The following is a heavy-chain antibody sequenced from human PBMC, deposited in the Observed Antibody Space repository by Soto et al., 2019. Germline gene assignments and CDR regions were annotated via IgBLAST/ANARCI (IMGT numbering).Heavy chain of an antibody. CDR3: ARDYRKYYYYMDV. J-gene: IGHJ6*03. CDR2: ISLSSSTI. CDR1: GFTFSSYN. Sequence: EVQLVESGGGLVQPGGSLRLSCAASGFTFSSYNMKWVRQAPGKGLEWISDISLSSSTIFYADSVKGRFTISRDNAKNSPYLQMNSLRAEDTALYYCARDYRKYYYYMDVWGEGTTFTVYS. V-gene: IGHV3-48*01.